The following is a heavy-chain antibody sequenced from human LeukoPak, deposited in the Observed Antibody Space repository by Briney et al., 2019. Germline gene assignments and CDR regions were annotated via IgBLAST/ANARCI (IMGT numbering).Heavy chain of an antibody. CDR2: ISGSGGST. D-gene: IGHD1-26*01. CDR1: GFTFSSYA. Sequence: GGSLRLSCAASGFTFSSYAMSWVRQAPGKGLEWVSAISGSGGSTYYADSVKGRFTISRDNSKNTLYLQMNSLRAEDTAVYYCAKEGSIVGEGLYYFDYWGQGTLVTVSS. V-gene: IGHV3-23*01. J-gene: IGHJ4*02. CDR3: AKEGSIVGEGLYYFDY.